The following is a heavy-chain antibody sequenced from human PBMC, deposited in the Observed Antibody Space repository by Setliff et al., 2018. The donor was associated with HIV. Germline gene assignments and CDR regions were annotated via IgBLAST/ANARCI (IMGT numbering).Heavy chain of an antibody. CDR3: ATCSGPLDH. D-gene: IGHD6-19*01. CDR1: GISFSRDW. Sequence: GVLRLSCVASGISFSRDWMHWVRQAPGKGLVWVSRISNDGTTTTYADAVKGRFTISRDNAKNTLYLQMDSLRSEDTAVYYCATCSGPLDHWGQGTLVTVSS. J-gene: IGHJ4*02. V-gene: IGHV3-74*01. CDR2: ISNDGTTT.